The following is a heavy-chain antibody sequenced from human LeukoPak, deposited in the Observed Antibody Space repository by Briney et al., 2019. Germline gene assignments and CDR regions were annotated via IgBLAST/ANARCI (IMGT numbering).Heavy chain of an antibody. Sequence: GGSLRLSCAASGFTFSSYSMNWDRQAPGKGLEWVSSISSSSSYIYYADSVKGRFTISRDNAKNSLYLQMNSLRAEDTAVYYCAREWNSSGWYGSYYYGMDVWGQGTTVTVSS. D-gene: IGHD6-19*01. V-gene: IGHV3-21*01. CDR3: AREWNSSGWYGSYYYGMDV. CDR1: GFTFSSYS. CDR2: ISSSSSYI. J-gene: IGHJ6*02.